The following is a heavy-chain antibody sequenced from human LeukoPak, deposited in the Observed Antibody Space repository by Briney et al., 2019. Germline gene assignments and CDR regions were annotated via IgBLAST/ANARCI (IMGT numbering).Heavy chain of an antibody. CDR3: ARGPYGDYDSYYGADV. D-gene: IGHD4-17*01. V-gene: IGHV3-30-3*01. CDR2: ISYDGSNK. Sequence: GGSLRLSCADSGFTFSSYAMHWVRQAPGKGLGWVAVISYDGSNKYYADSVKGRFTISRDNSKNTLYLQMNSLRAEDTAVYYCARGPYGDYDSYYGADVWGQGTTVTVS. CDR1: GFTFSSYA. J-gene: IGHJ6*02.